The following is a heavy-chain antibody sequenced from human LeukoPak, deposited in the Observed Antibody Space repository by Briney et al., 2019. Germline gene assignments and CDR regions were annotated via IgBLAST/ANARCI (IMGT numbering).Heavy chain of an antibody. CDR3: ARLLTTYFDF. D-gene: IGHD4/OR15-4a*01. J-gene: IGHJ4*02. V-gene: IGHV5-51*01. CDR2: IYPDDSDI. Sequence: GESLKISCKGSGYRFSTYWIAWVRQMPGKGLEYIGVIYPDDSDIIYSPSFQGQVTISVDRSINTAYLQWTSLNVSDTAVYCARLLTTYFDFWGQGALVTVS. CDR1: GYRFSTYW.